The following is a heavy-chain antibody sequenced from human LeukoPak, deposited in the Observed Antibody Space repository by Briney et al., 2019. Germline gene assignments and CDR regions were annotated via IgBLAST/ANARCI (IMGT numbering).Heavy chain of an antibody. V-gene: IGHV1-2*02. CDR1: GYTFTGYY. D-gene: IGHD3-22*01. Sequence: APVKVSCKASGYTFTGYYMHWVRQAPGQGLEWMGWINPNSGGTNYAQKFQGRVTMTRDTSISTAYMELSRLRSDDTAVYYCAREPEDYYDGTYYFDYWGQGTLVTVSS. J-gene: IGHJ4*02. CDR2: INPNSGGT. CDR3: AREPEDYYDGTYYFDY.